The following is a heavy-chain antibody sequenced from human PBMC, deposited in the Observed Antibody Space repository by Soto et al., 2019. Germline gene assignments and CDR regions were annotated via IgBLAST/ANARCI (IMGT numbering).Heavy chain of an antibody. V-gene: IGHV3-23*01. CDR3: AKLQGYVTSPDY. J-gene: IGHJ4*02. Sequence: GVSVRLSCAASVLTFSLYAMSCVRHAPGKGLEWVSGTSGSGYSTYYADSVKGRFTISRDNSKNTLYLQMDSLRAEDTAVYFCAKLQGYVTSPDYWGQGTLVTVSS. CDR2: TSGSGYST. CDR1: VLTFSLYA. D-gene: IGHD2-2*01.